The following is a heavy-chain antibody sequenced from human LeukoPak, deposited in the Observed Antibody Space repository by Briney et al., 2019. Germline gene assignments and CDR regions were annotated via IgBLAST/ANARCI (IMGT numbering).Heavy chain of an antibody. D-gene: IGHD3-3*01. CDR1: GYSISSGYY. CDR2: VYHVGTT. Sequence: PSETLSLTCTVSGYSISSGYYWGWIRQPPGKGLEWIGVYHVGTTDYNPSLKSRVTISVDGSKNQMSLTLSSVAAEDTAVYYCASRSKGVVIFDYWGQGTLVTVSS. CDR3: ASRSKGVVIFDY. V-gene: IGHV4-38-2*02. J-gene: IGHJ4*02.